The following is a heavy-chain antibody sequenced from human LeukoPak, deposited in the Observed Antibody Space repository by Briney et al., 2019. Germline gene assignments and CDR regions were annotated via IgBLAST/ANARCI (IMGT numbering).Heavy chain of an antibody. Sequence: GGSLRLSCAASGFTFSSYEMNWVRQAPGKGLEWLSYISSNGDTIHYADSVKGRFTIFRDNAKGYLYLQMNSLRAEDTAVYYCAKEYLPNYDSLYLFDYWGQGTLVTVSS. CDR1: GFTFSSYE. CDR3: AKEYLPNYDSLYLFDY. J-gene: IGHJ4*02. CDR2: ISSNGDTI. V-gene: IGHV3-48*03. D-gene: IGHD4/OR15-4a*01.